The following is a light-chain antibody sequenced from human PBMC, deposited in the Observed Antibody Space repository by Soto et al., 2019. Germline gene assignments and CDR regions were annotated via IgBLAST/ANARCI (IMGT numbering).Light chain of an antibody. CDR1: SSNIGSHT. J-gene: IGLJ2*01. Sequence: QSVLTQPPSASGTPGQTIAISCSGGSSNIGSHTVNWYQQLPGTAPRLLIYSNTQRPSGVPDRFSGSKSGTSASLAITGLQSDSEGDYYCATSDDSLNGVVFGGGTKLTVL. V-gene: IGLV1-44*01. CDR3: ATSDDSLNGVV. CDR2: SNT.